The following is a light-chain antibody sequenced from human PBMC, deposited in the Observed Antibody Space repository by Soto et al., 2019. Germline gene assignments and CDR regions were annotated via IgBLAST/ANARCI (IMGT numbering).Light chain of an antibody. J-gene: IGKJ5*01. V-gene: IGKV3-20*01. CDR1: QSVTSSD. CDR3: QQHGTSPIT. CDR2: GAS. Sequence: EIVMTQSPATLSVSPGERATLSCRASQSVTSSDLAWYQQKPGQAPRLLVYGASSRATGIPDRFSGSGSGTDFTLTISRLEPEDFAVYYCQQHGTSPITFGQGTRLEIK.